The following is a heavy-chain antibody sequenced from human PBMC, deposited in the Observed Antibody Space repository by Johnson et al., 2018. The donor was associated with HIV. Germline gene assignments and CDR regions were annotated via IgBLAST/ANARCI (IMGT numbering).Heavy chain of an antibody. J-gene: IGHJ3*02. V-gene: IGHV3-11*04. Sequence: VQLVESGGGLVKPGRSLRLSCAASGFTFSDYYMSWIRQAPGKGLELVSYISSSSSTIYYADSVKGRFTISRDNSKNTLYLKMNSLRAEDTAVYYCARDRVVTFGGVIGRDAFDIWGQGTMVTVSS. CDR1: GFTFSDYY. CDR3: ARDRVVTFGGVIGRDAFDI. CDR2: ISSSSSTI. D-gene: IGHD3-16*02.